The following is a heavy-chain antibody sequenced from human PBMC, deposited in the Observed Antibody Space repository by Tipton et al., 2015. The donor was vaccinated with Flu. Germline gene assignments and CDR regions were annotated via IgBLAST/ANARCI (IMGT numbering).Heavy chain of an antibody. CDR2: INPNSGGT. D-gene: IGHD6-13*01. CDR3: ATVKPTGYLGTAAGWFAT. J-gene: IGHJ5*02. CDR1: GYNLTGYY. Sequence: QLVQSGAEMRKPGASVKVSCKASGYNLTGYYMHWVRQAPGQGLEWMGWINPNSGGTNSAQTFQGRVTMTRDTSINTAYMEMTSLTSDDTAVYYCATVKPTGYLGTAAGWFATWGQGTLVSVSS. V-gene: IGHV1-2*02.